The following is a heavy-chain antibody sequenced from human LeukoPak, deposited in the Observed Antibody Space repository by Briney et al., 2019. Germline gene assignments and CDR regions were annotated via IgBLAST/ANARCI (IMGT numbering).Heavy chain of an antibody. Sequence: SQTLSLTRAISGDSVSSNSAAWNWIRQSPSRGLEWLGRTYYRSKWYNDYAVSVKSRITINPDTSKNQFSLQLNSVTPEDTAVYYCSGSHNFYYYYGMDVWGKGTTVTVSS. J-gene: IGHJ6*04. D-gene: IGHD3-10*01. V-gene: IGHV6-1*01. CDR2: TYYRSKWYN. CDR1: GDSVSSNSAA. CDR3: SGSHNFYYYYGMDV.